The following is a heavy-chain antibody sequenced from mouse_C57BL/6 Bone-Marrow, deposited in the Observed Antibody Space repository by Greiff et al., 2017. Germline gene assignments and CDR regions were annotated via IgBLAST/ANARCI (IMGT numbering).Heavy chain of an antibody. D-gene: IGHD1-1*01. Sequence: QVQLQQPGAELVKPGASVKLSCKASGYTFTSYWMHWVKQRPGQGLEWIGMIHPNSGSTNYNEKFKSKATLTVDKSSSTAYMQLSSLTSEGSAVYYCARWARDYYGSSWYFDVWGTGTTVTVSS. CDR3: ARWARDYYGSSWYFDV. V-gene: IGHV1-64*01. CDR1: GYTFTSYW. CDR2: IHPNSGST. J-gene: IGHJ1*03.